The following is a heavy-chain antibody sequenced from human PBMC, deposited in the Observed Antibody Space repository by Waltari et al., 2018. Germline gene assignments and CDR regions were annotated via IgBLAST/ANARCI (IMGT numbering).Heavy chain of an antibody. CDR1: GFTFSSYG. J-gene: IGHJ6*02. D-gene: IGHD6-13*01. V-gene: IGHV3-30*18. CDR2: ISYDGSNK. Sequence: QVQLVESGGGVVQPGRSLRLSCAASGFTFSSYGMHWARQPPGKGLEWVAVISYDGSNKYYADSGKGRFTISRDNSKNTLYLQMNSLRAEDTAVYYCAKKPAPSSSWYRDYGMDVWGQGTTVTVSS. CDR3: AKKPAPSSSWYRDYGMDV.